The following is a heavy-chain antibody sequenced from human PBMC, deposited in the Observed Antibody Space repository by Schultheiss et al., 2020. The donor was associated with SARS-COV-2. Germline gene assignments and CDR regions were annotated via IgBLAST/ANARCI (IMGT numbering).Heavy chain of an antibody. D-gene: IGHD6-19*01. Sequence: SETLSLTCAVSGGSISSGGYSWSWIRQPPGKGLEWIGYIYHSGSTYYNPSLKSRVTISVDTSKNQFSLKLSSVTAADTAVYYCARDRGSGWYQPGYYFDYWGQGTLVTVSS. V-gene: IGHV4-30-2*01. CDR2: IYHSGST. CDR3: ARDRGSGWYQPGYYFDY. CDR1: GGSISSGGYS. J-gene: IGHJ4*02.